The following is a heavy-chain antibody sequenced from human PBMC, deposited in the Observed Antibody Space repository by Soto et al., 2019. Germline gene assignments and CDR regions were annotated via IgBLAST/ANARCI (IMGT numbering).Heavy chain of an antibody. D-gene: IGHD4-17*01. CDR2: ISYDGSNK. V-gene: IGHV3-30-3*01. CDR1: GFTFSSYA. Sequence: QVQLVECGGGVVQPGRSLRLSCAASGFTFSSYAMHWVRQAPGKGLEWVAVISYDGSNKYYADSVKGRFTISRDNSKNTLYLQMNSLRAEDTAVYYCARDGPATVTIHKVVNYGMDVWGQGPTVT. J-gene: IGHJ6*02. CDR3: ARDGPATVTIHKVVNYGMDV.